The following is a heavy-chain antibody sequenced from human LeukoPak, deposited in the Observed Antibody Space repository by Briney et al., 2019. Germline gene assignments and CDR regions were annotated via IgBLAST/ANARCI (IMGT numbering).Heavy chain of an antibody. D-gene: IGHD3-9*01. Sequence: SETLSLACTVSGGSISSSSYYWGWIRQPPGKGLEWIGSIYYSGSTYYNPSLKSRVTISVDTSKNQFSLKLSSVTAADTAVYYCARDYDILTGYQYVDAFDIWGQGTMVTVSS. J-gene: IGHJ3*02. CDR2: IYYSGST. CDR1: GGSISSSSYY. V-gene: IGHV4-39*07. CDR3: ARDYDILTGYQYVDAFDI.